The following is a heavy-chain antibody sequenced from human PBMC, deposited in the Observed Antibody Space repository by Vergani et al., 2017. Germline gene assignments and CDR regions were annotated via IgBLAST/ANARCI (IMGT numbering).Heavy chain of an antibody. CDR1: GYTFTSYY. CDR2: INPSGGST. V-gene: IGHV1-46*01. D-gene: IGHD4-23*01. Sequence: QVQLVQSGAEVKKPGASVKVSCKASGYTFTSYYMHWVRQAPGQGLEWMGIINPSGGSTSHAQKFQGRVTMTRDMSTSTVYMELSSLRSEDTAVHYCARGRGTYGCNSDYYGMDVWGQGTTVTVSS. J-gene: IGHJ6*02. CDR3: ARGRGTYGCNSDYYGMDV.